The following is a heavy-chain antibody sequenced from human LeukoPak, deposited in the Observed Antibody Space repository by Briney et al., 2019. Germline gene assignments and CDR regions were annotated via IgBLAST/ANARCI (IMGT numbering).Heavy chain of an antibody. CDR1: GFIVSSSY. Sequence: GVSLRLSCAGSGFIVSSSYTSWVRQAPGKGLEWVSAIYSSGSTDCADSVRGRFTIARDTSKNMVYLQMNSLTAEDTAIYYCARRTGAAPGEFFLHWGQGTLVTVSS. V-gene: IGHV3-53*01. D-gene: IGHD6-19*01. CDR3: ARRTGAAPGEFFLH. CDR2: IYSSGST. J-gene: IGHJ1*01.